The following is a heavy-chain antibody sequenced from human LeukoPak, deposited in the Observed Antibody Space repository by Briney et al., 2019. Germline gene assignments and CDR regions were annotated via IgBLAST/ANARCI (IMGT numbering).Heavy chain of an antibody. J-gene: IGHJ4*02. Sequence: SVKVSCKASGGTFSSYAISWVRQAPGQGLEWTGGIIPIFGTANYAQKFQGRVTITADESTSTAYMELSSLRSEDTAVYYCASNLGGITTRLDYWGQGTLVTVSS. D-gene: IGHD4-11*01. CDR1: GGTFSSYA. V-gene: IGHV1-69*13. CDR3: ASNLGGITTRLDY. CDR2: IIPIFGTA.